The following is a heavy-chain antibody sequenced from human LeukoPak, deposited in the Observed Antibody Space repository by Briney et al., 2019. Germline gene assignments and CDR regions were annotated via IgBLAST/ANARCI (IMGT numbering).Heavy chain of an antibody. CDR1: GGSFSGYY. Sequence: SETLSLTCAVYGGSFSGYYWSWIRQPPGKGLEWIGEINHGGSTNYNPSLKSRVTISVDTSKNQFSLKLSSVTAADTAVYYCARGASPLGYCSGGSCSDAFDIWGQGTMVTVSS. J-gene: IGHJ3*02. CDR3: ARGASPLGYCSGGSCSDAFDI. CDR2: INHGGST. D-gene: IGHD2-15*01. V-gene: IGHV4-34*01.